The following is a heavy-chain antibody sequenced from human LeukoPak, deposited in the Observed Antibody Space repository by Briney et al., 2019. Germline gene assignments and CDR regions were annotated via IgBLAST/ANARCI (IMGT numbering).Heavy chain of an antibody. V-gene: IGHV4-34*01. CDR3: ASGLHYYYYMDV. CDR1: GGSFSGYY. Sequence: SETLSLTCAVYGGSFSGYYWGWIRQPPGKGLEWIGYIYHSGNTYYDPSLKSRVTISVDRSKNQFSLKLSSVTAADTAVYYCASGLHYYYYMDVWGKGTTVTVSS. J-gene: IGHJ6*03. CDR2: IYHSGNT.